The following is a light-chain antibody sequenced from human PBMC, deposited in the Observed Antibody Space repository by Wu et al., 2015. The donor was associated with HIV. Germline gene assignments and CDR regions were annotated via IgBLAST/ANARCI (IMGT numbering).Light chain of an antibody. J-gene: IGKJ2*01. CDR2: GAS. Sequence: EIVLTQSPGTLSLSSGERATLSCRASQSVTTGNLAWYQQKPGQAPRLLIYGASIRATGIPDTFSASGSGTDFTLTINRLEPEDFAVYYCQHYGRSPFTFGQGTKLEDQT. V-gene: IGKV3-20*01. CDR1: QSVTTGN. CDR3: QHYGRSPFT.